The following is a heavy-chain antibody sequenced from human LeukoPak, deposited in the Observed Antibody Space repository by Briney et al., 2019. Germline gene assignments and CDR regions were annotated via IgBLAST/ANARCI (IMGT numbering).Heavy chain of an antibody. CDR2: IYCGGST. V-gene: IGHV3-66*01. Sequence: PGGSLRLSCAASGFTVSSYSMSWVRQAPGKGLEWVSIIYCGGSTYYADSVKGRFTISRDNSKNTLYLQMNSLRAEDTAVYYCARDHGTGWPFDYWGQGTLVTVSS. J-gene: IGHJ4*02. CDR3: ARDHGTGWPFDY. CDR1: GFTVSSYS. D-gene: IGHD6-19*01.